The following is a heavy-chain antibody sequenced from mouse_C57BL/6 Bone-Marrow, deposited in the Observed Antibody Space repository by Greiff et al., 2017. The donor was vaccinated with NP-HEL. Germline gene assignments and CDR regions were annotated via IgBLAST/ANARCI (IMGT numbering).Heavy chain of an antibody. CDR3: AREGGYYGNAFDY. CDR1: GFTFSSYA. CDR2: ISDGGSYT. Sequence: VQLKESGGGLVKPGGSLKLSCAASGFTFSSYAMSWVRQTPEKRLEWVATISDGGSYTYYPDNVKGRFTISRDNAKNNLYLQMSHLKSEDTAMYYCAREGGYYGNAFDYWGQGTTLTVSS. J-gene: IGHJ2*01. V-gene: IGHV5-4*01. D-gene: IGHD2-1*01.